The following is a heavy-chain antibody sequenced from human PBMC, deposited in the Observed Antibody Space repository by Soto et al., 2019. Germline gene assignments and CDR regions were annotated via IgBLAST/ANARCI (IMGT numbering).Heavy chain of an antibody. V-gene: IGHV4-31*03. D-gene: IGHD1-26*01. CDR2: IYYTGST. J-gene: IGHJ5*02. CDR1: GGSASSADHY. Sequence: PSETLSLTCTVSGGSASSADHYWSWIRQHPGKGLEWIGYIYYTGSTYYNPSLKSRVSISVDTSKNQFSLKLSSLTAADTATYYCARANSVSGRSWFDPWGQGTLVTVSS. CDR3: ARANSVSGRSWFDP.